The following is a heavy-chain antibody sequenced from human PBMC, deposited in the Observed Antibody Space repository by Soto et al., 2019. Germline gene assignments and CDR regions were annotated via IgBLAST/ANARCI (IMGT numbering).Heavy chain of an antibody. Sequence: EMQLLESGGGLVQAGGSLRLSCAASGFTVSSYALNWVRQAPGKGLEWVSGISASTYYADSVKGRFTISRDTSKNTLYLQMNSLRAEDTAIYFCAIRMYSTRWYYLDYWGQGNLVTVSS. J-gene: IGHJ4*02. CDR2: ISAST. CDR1: GFTVSSYA. V-gene: IGHV3-23*01. CDR3: AIRMYSTRWYYLDY. D-gene: IGHD6-13*01.